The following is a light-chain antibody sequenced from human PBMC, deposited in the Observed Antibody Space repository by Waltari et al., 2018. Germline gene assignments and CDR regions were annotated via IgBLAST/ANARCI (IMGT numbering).Light chain of an antibody. CDR3: SSYRTGDTLV. J-gene: IGLJ2*01. V-gene: IGLV2-14*01. CDR1: SSDVGGYNY. Sequence: QSALTPPASVSGSPGQSITISCTGSSSDVGGYNYVSWYQQPPDKAPQLMIFEVTNRPSGVSNRFSGSKSGNTASLTISGLQPDDEAHYYCSSYRTGDTLVFGGGTK. CDR2: EVT.